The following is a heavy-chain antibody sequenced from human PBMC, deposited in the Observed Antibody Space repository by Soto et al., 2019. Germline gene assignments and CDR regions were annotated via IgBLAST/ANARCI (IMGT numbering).Heavy chain of an antibody. CDR2: IYSGGST. CDR3: ARVDSGERGYYYYGMDV. Sequence: EVQLVESGGGLVQPGGSLRLSCAASGFTVSSNYMSWVRQAPGKGLEWVSVIYSGGSTYYADSVKGRFTISRDNSKNTLYLQMNSLRAEDTAVYYCARVDSGERGYYYYGMDVWGQGTTVTVSS. D-gene: IGHD6-19*01. CDR1: GFTVSSNY. J-gene: IGHJ6*02. V-gene: IGHV3-66*01.